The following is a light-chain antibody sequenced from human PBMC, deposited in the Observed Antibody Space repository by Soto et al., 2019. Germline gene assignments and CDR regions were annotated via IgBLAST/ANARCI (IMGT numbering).Light chain of an antibody. Sequence: QSALTQPRSVSGSPGQSVTISCTGTSSDVGGYNYVSWYQQHPGKAPKLMIYDVSKRPSGVPDRFSGSKSGNTASLTISGLQAEDEADYYCCSYAGSYTGVFGGGTQLT. CDR2: DVS. CDR3: CSYAGSYTGV. V-gene: IGLV2-11*01. CDR1: SSDVGGYNY. J-gene: IGLJ2*01.